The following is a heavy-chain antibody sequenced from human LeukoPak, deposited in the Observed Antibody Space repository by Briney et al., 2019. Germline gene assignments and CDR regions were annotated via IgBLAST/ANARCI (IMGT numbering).Heavy chain of an antibody. V-gene: IGHV3-30*18. CDR3: AKDRLAAAGNKYFQH. CDR2: ISYDGSNK. J-gene: IGHJ1*01. CDR1: EFTFSSYG. D-gene: IGHD6-13*01. Sequence: PGGSLRLSCAASEFTFSSYGMHWVRQAPGKGLEWVAVISYDGSNKYYADSVKGRFTISRDNSKNTLYLQMNSLRAEDTAVYYCAKDRLAAAGNKYFQHWGQGTLVTVSS.